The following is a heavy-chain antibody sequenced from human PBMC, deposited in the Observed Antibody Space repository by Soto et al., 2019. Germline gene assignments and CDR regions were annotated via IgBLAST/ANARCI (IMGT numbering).Heavy chain of an antibody. V-gene: IGHV4-30-4*01. D-gene: IGHD3-22*01. Sequence: SETLSLTCTVSGGSISSGDYYWSWIRQPPGKGLEWIGYIYYSGSTYYNPSLKSRVTISVGTSKNQFSLKLSSVTAADTAVYYCARDPVNTYYYDSSGYYYYYGMDVWGQGTTVTVSS. CDR3: ARDPVNTYYYDSSGYYYYYGMDV. CDR2: IYYSGST. CDR1: GGSISSGDYY. J-gene: IGHJ6*02.